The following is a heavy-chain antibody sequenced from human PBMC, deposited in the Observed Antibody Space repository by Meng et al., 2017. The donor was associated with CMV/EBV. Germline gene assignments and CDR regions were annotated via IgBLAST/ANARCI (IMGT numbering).Heavy chain of an antibody. J-gene: IGHJ4*02. CDR3: ARDVFYDSSGYYGY. D-gene: IGHD3-22*01. CDR2: ISSSGRHR. CDR1: GFTFSSWS. V-gene: IGHV3-21*01. Sequence: ASGFTFSSWSMNWVRQAPGKGLEWVSSISSSGRHRYYADSVKGRFTVFRDNANNSLSLQMNSLRAEDTAVYYCARDVFYDSSGYYGYWGQGTLVTVSS.